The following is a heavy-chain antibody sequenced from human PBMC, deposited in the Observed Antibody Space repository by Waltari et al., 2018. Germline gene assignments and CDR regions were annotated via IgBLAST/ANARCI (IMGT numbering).Heavy chain of an antibody. J-gene: IGHJ4*02. CDR2: ISGSGGST. V-gene: IGHV3-23*01. CDR3: AISRGYSYGYDY. Sequence: EVQLLESGGGLVQPGGSLRLSCAASGFPFSSPAMSWVRQAPGKGLEWVSAISGSGGSTYYADSVKGRFTISRDNSKNTLYLQMNSLRAEDTAVYYCAISRGYSYGYDYWGQGTLVTVSS. CDR1: GFPFSSPA. D-gene: IGHD5-18*01.